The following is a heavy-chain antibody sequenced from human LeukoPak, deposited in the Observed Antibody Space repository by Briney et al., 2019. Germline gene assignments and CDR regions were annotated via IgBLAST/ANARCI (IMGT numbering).Heavy chain of an antibody. Sequence: GGSLRLSCAASGFTFSSYSMNWVRQAPGKGLEWVSSISSSSSYIYYADSVKGRFTISRDNAKNSLYLQMNSLRAEDTAVYYCARSGVYYYGMDVWGQGTTVTVSS. J-gene: IGHJ6*02. CDR3: ARSGVYYYGMDV. V-gene: IGHV3-21*01. CDR2: ISSSSSYI. CDR1: GFTFSSYS.